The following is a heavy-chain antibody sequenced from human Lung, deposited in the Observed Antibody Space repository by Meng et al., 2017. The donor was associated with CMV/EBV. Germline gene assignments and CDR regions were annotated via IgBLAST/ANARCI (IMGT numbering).Heavy chain of an antibody. CDR2: LIAVFDKT. V-gene: IGHV1-69*13. J-gene: IGHJ4*02. Sequence: VQLVQSGAGVKKPGSSGKVACKTSGDSFSTQTFSWVRQAPGQGLEWMGGLIAVFDKTKAAPRFQDRVTFTADESTSTAYMELSSLTFDDTAVYFCARGRRNEPLFDYWGQGTLVTVSS. D-gene: IGHD1-14*01. CDR1: GDSFSTQT. CDR3: ARGRRNEPLFDY.